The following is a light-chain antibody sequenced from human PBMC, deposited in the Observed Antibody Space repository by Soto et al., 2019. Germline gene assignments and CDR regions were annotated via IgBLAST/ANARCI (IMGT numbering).Light chain of an antibody. J-gene: IGKJ1*01. Sequence: DIVMTQTPLSSPVTLGQPASISCRSSQSLVHSDGNTYLSWLQQRPGQPPRLLIYKISNRFSGVPDRFSGSGAGTDFTLKISSLQPDDFATYYCQQFNTSPWTFGQGTKVDIK. V-gene: IGKV2-24*01. CDR3: QQFNTSPWT. CDR2: KIS. CDR1: QSLVHSDGNTY.